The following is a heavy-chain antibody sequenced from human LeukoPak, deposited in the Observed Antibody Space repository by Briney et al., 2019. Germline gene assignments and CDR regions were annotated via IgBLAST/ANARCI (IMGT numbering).Heavy chain of an antibody. D-gene: IGHD6-19*01. Sequence: SGTPSLTCAVSGGSISSSNWWSWVRQPPGKGLEWIGEIYHSGSTNYNPSLKSRVTISVDKSKNQFSLKLSSVTAADTALYYCARDRGLSLYSSGWFDYWGQGTLVTVSS. CDR1: GGSISSSNW. CDR3: ARDRGLSLYSSGWFDY. J-gene: IGHJ4*02. CDR2: IYHSGST. V-gene: IGHV4-4*02.